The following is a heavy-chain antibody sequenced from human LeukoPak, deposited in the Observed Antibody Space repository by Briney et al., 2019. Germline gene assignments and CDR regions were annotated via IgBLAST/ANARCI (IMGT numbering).Heavy chain of an antibody. CDR3: ARELPEYGGYVNWFDP. V-gene: IGHV3-33*08. J-gene: IGHJ5*02. CDR2: IWYDGSNK. D-gene: IGHD5-12*01. Sequence: PGRSLRLSCAASGLTFSSYGMHWVRQAPGKGLEWVAVIWYDGSNKYYADSVKGRFTISRDNSKNTLYLQMNSLRAEDTAVYYCARELPEYGGYVNWFDPWGQGTLVTVSS. CDR1: GLTFSSYG.